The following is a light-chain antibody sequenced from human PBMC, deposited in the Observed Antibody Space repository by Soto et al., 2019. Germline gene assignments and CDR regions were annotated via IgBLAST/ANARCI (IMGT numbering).Light chain of an antibody. CDR2: DAS. CDR1: QSVSSY. V-gene: IGKV3-11*01. Sequence: EIVLTQSPVTLSWSPGERATLSCRASQSVSSYLAWFQHKPGQAPRLLIYDASNRASGIPARFSGSGSGTDFTLTISSLEPEDFAVYYCQQRTYGLTFGGGTKVEIK. J-gene: IGKJ4*01. CDR3: QQRTYGLT.